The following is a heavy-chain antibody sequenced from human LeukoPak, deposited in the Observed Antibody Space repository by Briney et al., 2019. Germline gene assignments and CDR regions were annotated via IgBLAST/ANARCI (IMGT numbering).Heavy chain of an antibody. CDR2: ISAYNGNT. V-gene: IGHV1-18*01. J-gene: IGHJ4*02. Sequence: ASVKVSCKASGYTFTSYGISWVRQAPGQGLEWMGWISAYNGNTNYAQKLQGRVTMTTDTSTSTAYMELRSLRSDDTAVYYCAREVGSGWYGLVDSGFDYWGQGTLVTVSS. CDR3: AREVGSGWYGLVDSGFDY. D-gene: IGHD6-19*01. CDR1: GYTFTSYG.